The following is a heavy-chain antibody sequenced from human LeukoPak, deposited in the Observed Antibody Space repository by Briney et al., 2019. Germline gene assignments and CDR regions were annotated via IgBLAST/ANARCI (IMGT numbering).Heavy chain of an antibody. CDR1: GYSFTSYW. CDR3: ATVRTYGDYAMNY. CDR2: IYPGDSDT. D-gene: IGHD4-17*01. Sequence: GESLKISCKGSGYSFTSYWIGWVRQMPGKGLEWMGIIYPGDSDTRYSPSFQGQVTISADKSISTPYLQWSSLKASDTGMYYCATVRTYGDYAMNYWGQGTLVTVSS. V-gene: IGHV5-51*01. J-gene: IGHJ4*02.